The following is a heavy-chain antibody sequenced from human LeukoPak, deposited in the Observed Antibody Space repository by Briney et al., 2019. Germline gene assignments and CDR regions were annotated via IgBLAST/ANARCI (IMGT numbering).Heavy chain of an antibody. CDR2: INWNGGST. CDR1: GGSISSDY. V-gene: IGHV3-20*04. D-gene: IGHD1-7*01. J-gene: IGHJ4*02. CDR3: ARDRRAGTSGKRYYFDY. Sequence: ETLSLTCTVSGGSISSDYWSWIRQPPGKGLEWVSGINWNGGSTGYADSVKGRFTISRDNAKNSLYLQMNSLRAEDTALYYCARDRRAGTSGKRYYFDYWGQGTLVTVSS.